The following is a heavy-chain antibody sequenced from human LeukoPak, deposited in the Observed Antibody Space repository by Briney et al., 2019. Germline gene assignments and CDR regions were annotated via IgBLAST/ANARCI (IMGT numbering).Heavy chain of an antibody. CDR1: GGSISSYY. Sequence: SETLSLTCTVSGGSISSYYWSWIRQPPGKGLEWIGYIYTSGSTNYNPSLKSRVTISVDTSKNQFSLKLSSVTAADTAVYYCARAYLYYDSSGYHYVAFDIWGQGTMVTVSS. J-gene: IGHJ3*02. CDR3: ARAYLYYDSSGYHYVAFDI. D-gene: IGHD3-22*01. V-gene: IGHV4-4*09. CDR2: IYTSGST.